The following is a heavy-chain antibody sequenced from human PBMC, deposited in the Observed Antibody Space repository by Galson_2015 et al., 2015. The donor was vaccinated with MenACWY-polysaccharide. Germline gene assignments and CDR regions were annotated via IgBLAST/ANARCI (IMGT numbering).Heavy chain of an antibody. J-gene: IGHJ3*02. Sequence: SVKVSCKASGYTFANYGISWLRQAPGQGLEWMGRIIPGLDKPNYAQKFQGRVTITADKSTGTAYMDLSSLRSEDTAVYYCASLLGEAPAQTGAFDIWGLGALVTVSS. V-gene: IGHV1-69*04. CDR3: ASLLGEAPAQTGAFDI. CDR1: GYTFANYG. CDR2: IIPGLDKP. D-gene: IGHD3-16*01.